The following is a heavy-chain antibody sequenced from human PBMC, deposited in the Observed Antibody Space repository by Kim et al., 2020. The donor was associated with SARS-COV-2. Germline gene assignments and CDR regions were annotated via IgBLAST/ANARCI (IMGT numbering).Heavy chain of an antibody. D-gene: IGHD5-12*01. CDR1: GFTFSNYA. V-gene: IGHV3-64D*06. Sequence: GGSLRISCSASGFTFSNYAMHWVRQAPGKGLEYVSAVSTDGGGTYYADSVKARFTISRDNSKNTLYLQMSSLRVEDTAVYYCGRYSAFSAYDYWGQGTLVTVSS. CDR3: GRYSAFSAYDY. J-gene: IGHJ4*02. CDR2: VSTDGGGT.